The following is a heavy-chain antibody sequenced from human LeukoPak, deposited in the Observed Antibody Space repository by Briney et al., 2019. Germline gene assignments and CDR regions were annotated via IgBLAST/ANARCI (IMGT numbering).Heavy chain of an antibody. CDR1: GGSISSGGYS. CDR3: VGGNWNYGTFDY. CDR2: IYHSGST. V-gene: IGHV4-30-2*01. J-gene: IGHJ4*02. D-gene: IGHD1-7*01. Sequence: SETLSLTCTVSGGSISSGGYSWSWIRQPPGKGLEWIGYIYHSGSTYYNPSLKSRVTISVDRSKNQFSLKLSSVTAADTAVYYCVGGNWNYGTFDYWGQGTLVTVSS.